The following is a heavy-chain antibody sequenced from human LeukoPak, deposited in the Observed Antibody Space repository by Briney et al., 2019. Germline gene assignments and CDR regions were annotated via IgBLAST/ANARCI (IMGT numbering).Heavy chain of an antibody. J-gene: IGHJ4*02. V-gene: IGHV3-30*04. CDR3: ATYGSGSYIY. Sequence: GGSLRLSCAASGFTFSSYAMHWVRQAPGKGLEWLAVISYDGSNKYYADSVKGRFTISRDNSKNTLYLQMNSLRAEDTAVYYCATYGSGSYIYWGQGTLVTVSS. CDR2: ISYDGSNK. CDR1: GFTFSSYA. D-gene: IGHD3-10*01.